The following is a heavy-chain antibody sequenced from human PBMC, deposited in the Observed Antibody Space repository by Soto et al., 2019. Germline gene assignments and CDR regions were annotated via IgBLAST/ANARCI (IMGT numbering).Heavy chain of an antibody. CDR3: ARGQRFSDWFDP. CDR2: IYSSGST. D-gene: IGHD3-3*01. CDR1: GGAISGYY. V-gene: IGHV4-4*07. Sequence: SETLSLTCTVTGGAISGYYWTWIRQSDGEGLEWIGRIYSSGSTNYNPSLKSRVTISLDTSMNYFSLRLSSVTAADTAVYYCARGQRFSDWFDPWGQGTLVTVS. J-gene: IGHJ5*02.